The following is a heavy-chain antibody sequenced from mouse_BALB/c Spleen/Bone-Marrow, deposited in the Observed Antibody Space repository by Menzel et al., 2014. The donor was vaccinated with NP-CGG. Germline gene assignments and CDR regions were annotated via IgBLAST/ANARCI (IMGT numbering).Heavy chain of an antibody. Sequence: EVQGVESGGGLVQPGGSRKLSCAASGFTFSSFGMHWVRQAPEKGLEWVAYISSGSSTVYYADKVMGRFTISRDNPKNTLFLQVTSLRSEDTARYYCARSGSSSGYFDYWGQGTTLTVSS. CDR3: ARSGSSSGYFDY. J-gene: IGHJ2*01. V-gene: IGHV5-17*02. CDR2: ISSGSSTV. D-gene: IGHD1-1*01. CDR1: GFTFSSFG.